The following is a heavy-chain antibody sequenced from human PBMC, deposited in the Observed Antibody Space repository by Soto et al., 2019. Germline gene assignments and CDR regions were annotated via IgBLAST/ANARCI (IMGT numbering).Heavy chain of an antibody. Sequence: QLQLVQSGGEVKTPGASVKVSCTTSGYTFTSHGISWVRQAPGQGLEWMGWISTYNGKTDYAQKFQGRVTMTADTRTCTVYMEVRSLRSDDTAVYYCARLLTEGATYREDAFDMWGQGTKVTVSS. J-gene: IGHJ3*02. CDR3: ARLLTEGATYREDAFDM. CDR2: ISTYNGKT. CDR1: GYTFTSHG. D-gene: IGHD1-26*01. V-gene: IGHV1-18*01.